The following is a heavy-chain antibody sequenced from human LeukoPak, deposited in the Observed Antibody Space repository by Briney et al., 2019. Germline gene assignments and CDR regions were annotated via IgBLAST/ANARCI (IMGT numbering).Heavy chain of an antibody. V-gene: IGHV3-20*04. CDR3: ARMYYYDSSGSDY. CDR1: GFTFDDYG. CDR2: INWNGGST. Sequence: RPGGSLRLSCAASGFTFDDYGMSWVRHAPGKGLEWASGINWNGGSTGYADSVKGRFTISRDNAKNSLYLQMNSLRAEDTALYYCARMYYYDSSGSDYWGQGTLVTVSS. J-gene: IGHJ4*02. D-gene: IGHD3-22*01.